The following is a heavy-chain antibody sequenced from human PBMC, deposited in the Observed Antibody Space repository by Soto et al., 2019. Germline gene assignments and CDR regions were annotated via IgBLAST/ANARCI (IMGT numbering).Heavy chain of an antibody. CDR1: GFTFSSYG. CDR2: ISYDGTNT. D-gene: IGHD3-9*01. V-gene: IGHV3-30*18. CDR3: AKKTILGSGTSSDAFDI. J-gene: IGHJ3*02. Sequence: QVQLVESGGGVVQPGRSLRLSCAASGFTFSSYGMHWVRQAPGKGLEWVAVISYDGTNTYYADSVKGRFTISRNNSKDTLYLQMSSLRSDDTAVYYCAKKTILGSGTSSDAFDIWGQGTMVSVSS.